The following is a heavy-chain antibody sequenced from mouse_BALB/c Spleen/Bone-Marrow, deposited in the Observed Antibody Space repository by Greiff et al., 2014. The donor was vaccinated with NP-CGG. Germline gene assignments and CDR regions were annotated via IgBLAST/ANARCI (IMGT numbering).Heavy chain of an antibody. Sequence: EVQLQQSGAELVKPGASVKLSCTASGFNIKDSYMHWVKQRPEQGLERIERIAPANGNTEYDPKFQDKATITADTSSNTAYLQFSSLTSEDTAVYYCARSPGEVNYWGQGTLVTVSA. D-gene: IGHD1-3*01. CDR3: ARSPGEVNY. CDR1: GFNIKDSY. CDR2: IAPANGNT. J-gene: IGHJ3*01. V-gene: IGHV14-3*02.